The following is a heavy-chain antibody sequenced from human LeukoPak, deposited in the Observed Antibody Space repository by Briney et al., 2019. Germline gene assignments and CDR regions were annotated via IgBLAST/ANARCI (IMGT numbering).Heavy chain of an antibody. Sequence: ASVKVSCKASGYTFTSYDINWVRQATGQGLEWMGWMNPNSGNTGYAQKFQGRVTITRNTPISTAYMELSSLRSEDTAVYYCARTSVSYSSSWYSGDWFDPWGQGTLVTVSS. J-gene: IGHJ5*02. V-gene: IGHV1-8*03. D-gene: IGHD6-13*01. CDR3: ARTSVSYSSSWYSGDWFDP. CDR2: MNPNSGNT. CDR1: GYTFTSYD.